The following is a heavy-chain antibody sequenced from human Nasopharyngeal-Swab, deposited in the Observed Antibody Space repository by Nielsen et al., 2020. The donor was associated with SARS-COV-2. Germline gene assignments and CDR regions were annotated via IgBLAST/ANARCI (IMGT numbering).Heavy chain of an antibody. J-gene: IGHJ4*02. CDR3: ARVTWIQLWLGYFDY. Sequence: GESLKISCAASGFTFSSYAMSWVRQAPGKGLEWVSAISGSGGSTYYADSVKGRFTISRDNAKNSLYLQMNSLRAEDTAVYYCARVTWIQLWLGYFDYWGQGTLVTVSS. V-gene: IGHV3-23*01. D-gene: IGHD5-18*01. CDR1: GFTFSSYA. CDR2: ISGSGGST.